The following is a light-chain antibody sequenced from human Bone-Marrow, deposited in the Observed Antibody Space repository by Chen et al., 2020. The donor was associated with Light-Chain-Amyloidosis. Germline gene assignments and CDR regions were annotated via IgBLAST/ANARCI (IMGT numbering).Light chain of an antibody. V-gene: IGLV3-21*02. CDR1: NIGSTS. J-gene: IGLJ3*02. CDR2: DDS. CDR3: QVWDRSSDRPV. Sequence: SYVLTPPSSVAVAPGPTATIACGGNNIGSTSVHWYQPTPGQAPLLVVYDDSDRPSGIPERLSGSNSGNTATLTISRVEAGDEADYYCQVWDRSSDRPVFGGGTKLTVL.